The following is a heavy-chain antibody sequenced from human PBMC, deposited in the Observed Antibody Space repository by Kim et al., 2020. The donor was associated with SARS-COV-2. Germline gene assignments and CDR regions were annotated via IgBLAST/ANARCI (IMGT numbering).Heavy chain of an antibody. D-gene: IGHD3-10*01. Sequence: GGSLRLSCAASGFTFSTYSMNWVRQAPGKGLEWVSSISGSSSFIFYADSVKGRFTSSRDNAKNSLYLQMDSLRDEDTAVYYCARDAGVNDYWGQGTLVTVSS. CDR1: GFTFSTYS. J-gene: IGHJ4*02. CDR2: ISGSSSFI. V-gene: IGHV3-21*01. CDR3: ARDAGVNDY.